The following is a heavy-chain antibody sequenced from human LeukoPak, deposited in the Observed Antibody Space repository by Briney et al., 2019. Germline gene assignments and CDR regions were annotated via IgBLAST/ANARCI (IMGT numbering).Heavy chain of an antibody. D-gene: IGHD3-10*01. V-gene: IGHV4-4*09. CDR2: IYATGST. CDR1: GGSISSYY. CDR3: ARHGSVRSPLGP. J-gene: IGHJ5*02. Sequence: SETLSLTCTVSGGSISSYYWSWIRQPPGKGLEWIGYIYATGSTNYNPSVKSRVTISLATSKNQFSLNLRSVTAADTAVYYCARHGSVRSPLGPWGQGTLVTVYS.